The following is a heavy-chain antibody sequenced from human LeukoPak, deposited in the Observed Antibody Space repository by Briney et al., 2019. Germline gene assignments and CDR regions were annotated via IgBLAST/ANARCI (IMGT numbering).Heavy chain of an antibody. D-gene: IGHD2-2*01. CDR1: GFTFSSYG. CDR2: ISYDGSKK. J-gene: IGHJ4*02. V-gene: IGHV3-30*18. Sequence: GGSLRLSCAASGFTFSSYGMHWVRQAPGKGLEWVAVISYDGSKKYYADSVKGRFTISRDNSKNTLYLQMNSLRAEDTAVYNCAKDGGSSSTHASYWGQGTLVTVSS. CDR3: AKDGGSSSTHASY.